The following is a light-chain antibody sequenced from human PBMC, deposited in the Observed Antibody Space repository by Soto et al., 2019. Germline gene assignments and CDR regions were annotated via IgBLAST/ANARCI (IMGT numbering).Light chain of an antibody. CDR3: QQSYLVPET. CDR2: TTS. J-gene: IGKJ2*01. V-gene: IGKV1-39*01. Sequence: DVQMSQSPSALSASLGDRVTITCRSSQTISLYLNWYQHKPGKVPKLLIATTSYLQNGVPSRFSGSRSGTDFSLTIRSLQSEDFATYYCQQSYLVPETFGRGTKVDIK. CDR1: QTISLY.